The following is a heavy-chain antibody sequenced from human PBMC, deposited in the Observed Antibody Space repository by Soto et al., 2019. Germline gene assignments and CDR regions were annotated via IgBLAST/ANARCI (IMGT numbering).Heavy chain of an antibody. V-gene: IGHV4-30-4*01. CDR2: IYSSGST. Sequence: QVQLQESGPGLVKPSQTLSLTCTVSGASISSGDSFWSWIRQPPGKGLEWIAYIYSSGSTYYNPSLKLRVAISIDTSKNQFSLNLSSLTAADTAVYYCASLNLSFDPWGQGTLVTVSS. CDR3: ASLNLSFDP. J-gene: IGHJ5*02. CDR1: GASISSGDSF.